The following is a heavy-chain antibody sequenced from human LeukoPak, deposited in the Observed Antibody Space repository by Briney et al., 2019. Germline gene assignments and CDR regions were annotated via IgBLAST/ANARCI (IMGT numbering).Heavy chain of an antibody. D-gene: IGHD2-15*01. CDR3: ARAGGVELLGFCSGGTCYFSDYAFDI. CDR1: GGTFSSYA. J-gene: IGHJ3*02. CDR2: IIPIFCTT. Sequence: GSSVEVSCKASGGTFSSYAISWVRQAPGQGREWMGGIIPIFCTTNYAQKFQCRVRITTEESTSTAYKELSSLRSEDTAVYYCARAGGVELLGFCSGGTCYFSDYAFDIWGQGTMVTVSS. V-gene: IGHV1-69*05.